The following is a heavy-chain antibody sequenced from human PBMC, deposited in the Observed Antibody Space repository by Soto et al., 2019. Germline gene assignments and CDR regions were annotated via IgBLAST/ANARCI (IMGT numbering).Heavy chain of an antibody. D-gene: IGHD6-19*01. V-gene: IGHV3-23*01. J-gene: IGHJ3*02. CDR1: GFTFSSYA. CDR2: ISGSGGST. Sequence: EVQLLESGGGLVQPGGSLRLSCAASGFTFSSYAMRWVRQAPGKGLDWVSAISGSGGSTYYADSVKGRFTISRDNAKNTLYLQMNSLRAEDTGVYYCAKVGLAANGKAFDMWGQGTMVTVSS. CDR3: AKVGLAANGKAFDM.